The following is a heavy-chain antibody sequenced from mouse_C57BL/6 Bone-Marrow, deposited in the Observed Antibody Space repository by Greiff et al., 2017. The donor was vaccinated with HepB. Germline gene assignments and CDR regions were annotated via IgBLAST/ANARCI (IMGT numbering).Heavy chain of an antibody. CDR2: INPYNGGT. D-gene: IGHD3-2*02. Sequence: EVQGVESGPVLVKPGASVKMSCKASGYTFTDYYMNWVKQSHGKSLEWIGVINPYNGGTSYNQKFKGKATLTVDKSSSTAYMELNSLTSEDSAVYYCARWRGYDYYAMDYWGQGTSVTVSS. CDR3: ARWRGYDYYAMDY. V-gene: IGHV1-19*01. CDR1: GYTFTDYY. J-gene: IGHJ4*01.